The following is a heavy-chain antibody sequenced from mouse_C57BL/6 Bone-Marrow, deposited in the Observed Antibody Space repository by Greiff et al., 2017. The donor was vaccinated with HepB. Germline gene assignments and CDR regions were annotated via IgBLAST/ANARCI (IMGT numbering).Heavy chain of an antibody. J-gene: IGHJ2*01. D-gene: IGHD1-1*01. CDR3: ERVYFNFGG. CDR1: GYTFTSDW. CDR2: IHPNSGST. Sequence: QVQLQQPGAELVKPGASVKLSCKASGYTFTSDWMHWVKQSPEQGLEWIGMIHPNSGSTNYNEKFKSKATLTVDKSSSTAYMQLSSLTSEDSAVYYCERVYFNFGGWGQGTTHTDSS. V-gene: IGHV1-64*01.